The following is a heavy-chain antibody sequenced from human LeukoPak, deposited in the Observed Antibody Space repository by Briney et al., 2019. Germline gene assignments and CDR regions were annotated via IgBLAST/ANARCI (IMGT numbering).Heavy chain of an antibody. CDR3: VRDFDY. CDR2: IEQDGTKK. CDR1: GLTFIPHG. V-gene: IGHV3-7*01. J-gene: IGHJ4*02. Sequence: GGSLRLSCAASGLTFIPHGISWSPQAPEKGLEWVATIEQDGTKKYYVDSVKGRFTISRDNAKNSLYLQMNSLRADDAAVYYCVRDFDYWGQGILVTVSS.